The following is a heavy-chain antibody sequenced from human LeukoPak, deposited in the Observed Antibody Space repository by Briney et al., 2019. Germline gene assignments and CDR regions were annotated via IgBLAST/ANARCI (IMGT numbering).Heavy chain of an antibody. CDR1: GGSFSGYY. D-gene: IGHD4-17*01. CDR3: ARRYDYGDLKRLTRFDP. V-gene: IGHV4-34*01. J-gene: IGHJ5*02. CDR2: INHSGST. Sequence: PPETLSLTCAVYGGSFSGYYWSWIRQLPGKGLEWIGEINHSGSTNYNPSLKSRVTISVDTSKNQFSLKLSSVTAADTAVYYCARRYDYGDLKRLTRFDPWGQGTLVTVSS.